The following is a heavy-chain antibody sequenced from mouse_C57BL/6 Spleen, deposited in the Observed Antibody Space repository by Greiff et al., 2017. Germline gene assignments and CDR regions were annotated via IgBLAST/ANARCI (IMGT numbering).Heavy chain of an antibody. CDR1: GYTFTSYW. Sequence: EVQLVESGTVLARPGASVKMSCKTSGYTFTSYWMHWVKQRPGQGLEWIGAIYPGNSDTSYNQKFKGKAKLTAVTSASTAYMELSSLTNEDSAVYYCTRTYGSSYVDWYFDDWGTGTTVTVSS. CDR2: IYPGNSDT. J-gene: IGHJ1*03. V-gene: IGHV1-5*01. CDR3: TRTYGSSYVDWYFDD. D-gene: IGHD1-1*01.